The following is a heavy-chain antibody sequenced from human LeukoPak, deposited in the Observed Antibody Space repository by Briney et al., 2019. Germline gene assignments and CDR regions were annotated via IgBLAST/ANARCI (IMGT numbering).Heavy chain of an antibody. D-gene: IGHD7-27*01. Sequence: PSETLSLTCTVSGASIRSSYWSWIRQPPGKGLEWIGYIYHSGSTYYNPSLKSRVTISVDRSKNQFSLKLSSVTAADTAVYYCASFNWGTYFDYWGQGTLVTVSS. J-gene: IGHJ4*02. CDR2: IYHSGST. V-gene: IGHV4-59*04. CDR1: GASIRSSY. CDR3: ASFNWGTYFDY.